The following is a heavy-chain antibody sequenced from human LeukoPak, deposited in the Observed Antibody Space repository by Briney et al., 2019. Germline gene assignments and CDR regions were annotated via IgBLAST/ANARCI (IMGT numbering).Heavy chain of an antibody. CDR3: ARDHPPRETTVAYYYYMDV. CDR2: IYYSGST. CDR1: GGSLSSSSYY. V-gene: IGHV4-39*07. J-gene: IGHJ6*03. D-gene: IGHD4-11*01. Sequence: SETLSLTCTVSGGSLSSSSYYWGWIRQPPGKGLEWIGSIYYSGSTYYNPSLKSRVTMSVDTSKNQFSLKLSSGTAADTAVYYCARDHPPRETTVAYYYYMDVWGKGTTVTVSS.